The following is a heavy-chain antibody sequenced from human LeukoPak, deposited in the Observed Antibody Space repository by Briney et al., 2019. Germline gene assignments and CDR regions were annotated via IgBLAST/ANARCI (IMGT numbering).Heavy chain of an antibody. J-gene: IGHJ4*02. V-gene: IGHV3-30-3*01. CDR2: ISYDGSDK. CDR3: ARDRPTGNYYSIDW. CDR1: GFTFSSYA. Sequence: GGSLRLSCAASGFTFSSYAMHWVRQAPGKGLEWVAVISYDGSDKYYADSVKGRFTISRDNSKNTLYLQMNSLRAEDTAVYYCARDRPTGNYYSIDWWGQGTLVTVSS. D-gene: IGHD1-26*01.